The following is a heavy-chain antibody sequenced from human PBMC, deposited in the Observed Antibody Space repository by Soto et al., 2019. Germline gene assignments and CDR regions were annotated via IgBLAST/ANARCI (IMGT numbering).Heavy chain of an antibody. V-gene: IGHV1-69*13. CDR3: ARLDCSGSSCYSSFDY. D-gene: IGHD2-15*01. Sequence: SVKVSCKASGGTFSSYAISWLRQAPGQGLEWMGGIIPIYGTANYAQKFQGRVTITADESASTAYMELSSLRSEDTAVYYCARLDCSGSSCYSSFDYWGEGSLVAVSS. CDR1: GGTFSSYA. CDR2: IIPIYGTA. J-gene: IGHJ4*02.